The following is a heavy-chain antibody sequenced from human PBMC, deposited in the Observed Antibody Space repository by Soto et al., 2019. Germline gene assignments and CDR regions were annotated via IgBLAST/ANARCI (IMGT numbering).Heavy chain of an antibody. CDR3: ARRWGEGRVDY. CDR2: IYHSGNT. J-gene: IGHJ4*02. V-gene: IGHV4-4*02. D-gene: IGHD3-10*01. CDR1: GGSISSSNW. Sequence: QVQLQESGPGLVKPSGTLSLTCAVSGGSISSSNWWSWVRQPPGKGLEWIGEIYHSGNTNYNPSLKARVTRAGDKSRNQFSLKLSSVTAADTAVYYCARRWGEGRVDYWGQGTLVTVSS.